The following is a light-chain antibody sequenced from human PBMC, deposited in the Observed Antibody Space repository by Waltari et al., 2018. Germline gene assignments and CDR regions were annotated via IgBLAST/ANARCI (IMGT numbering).Light chain of an antibody. CDR2: NSN. CDR1: SSSIGSNT. CDR3: ATWDDSLNGGV. V-gene: IGLV1-44*01. Sequence: QSVLAQPPSTSGTPGQRDTVSCSGSSSSIGSNTVNWYQQLPGTAPKLLIYNSNQRPSGVPDRFSGSKSGTSASLAISGLQSEDEGDYYCATWDDSLNGGVFGTGTKVTVL. J-gene: IGLJ1*01.